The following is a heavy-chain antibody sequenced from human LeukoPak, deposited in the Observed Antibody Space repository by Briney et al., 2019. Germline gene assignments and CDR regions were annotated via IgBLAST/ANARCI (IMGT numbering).Heavy chain of an antibody. V-gene: IGHV4-61*02. J-gene: IGHJ5*02. CDR3: ARDRVTMVRGVLWGFDP. CDR2: IYTNGST. D-gene: IGHD3-10*01. CDR1: GGSISSGSYY. Sequence: SETMSPTRTVAGGSISSGSYYWSWIRQPALKGLEWIGRIYTNGSTNYSPSLKSRVTISVDTSKNQFSLKLSSVTAADTAVYYCARDRVTMVRGVLWGFDPWGQGTLVTVSS.